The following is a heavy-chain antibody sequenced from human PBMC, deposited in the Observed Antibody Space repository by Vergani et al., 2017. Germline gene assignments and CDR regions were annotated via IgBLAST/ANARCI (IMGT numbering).Heavy chain of an antibody. D-gene: IGHD1-1*01. CDR3: ARHTTYTYS. Sequence: EVELVQSGPEMTKPGESLKISCKGSEYSFGNYWIGWVRQMPGKGLEWMGIIYPADSDTRYSPSFQGQVTISADKSISTAFLQWDSLKASDTALYYCARHTTYTYSWGQGTLVTVSS. CDR2: IYPADSDT. J-gene: IGHJ4*02. CDR1: EYSFGNYW. V-gene: IGHV5-51*01.